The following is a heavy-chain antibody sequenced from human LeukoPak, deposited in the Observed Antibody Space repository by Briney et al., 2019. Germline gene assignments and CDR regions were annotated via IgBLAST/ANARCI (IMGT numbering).Heavy chain of an antibody. CDR2: INHSGST. J-gene: IGHJ3*02. CDR3: ARGLWGYDFWSGYFTGAFDI. Sequence: PSETLSLTCTVSGGSISSGSYYWSWIRQPPGKGLEWIGEINHSGSTNYNPSLKSRVTISVDTSKNQFSLKLSSVTAADTAVYYCARGLWGYDFWSGYFTGAFDIWGQGTMVTVSS. CDR1: GGSISSGSYY. V-gene: IGHV4-39*07. D-gene: IGHD3-3*01.